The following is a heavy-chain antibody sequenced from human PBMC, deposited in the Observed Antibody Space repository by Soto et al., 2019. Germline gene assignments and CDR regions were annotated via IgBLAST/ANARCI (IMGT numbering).Heavy chain of an antibody. V-gene: IGHV1-3*05. CDR2: INAGNGNT. CDR3: AGSPTGYSSGGSCYSFWFDP. CDR1: GYTFTSYA. D-gene: IGHD2-15*01. J-gene: IGHJ5*02. Sequence: QVQLVQSGAEEKKPGASVKVSCKASGYTFTSYAMHWVRQAPGQRLEWMGWINAGNGNTKYSQKFQGRVTITRDTSAITAYIELSSLRSEDTAVYYCAGSPTGYSSGGSCYSFWFDPWGQGTLVTVSS.